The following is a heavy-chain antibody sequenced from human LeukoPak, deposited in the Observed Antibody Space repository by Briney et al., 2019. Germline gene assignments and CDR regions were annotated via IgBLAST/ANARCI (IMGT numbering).Heavy chain of an antibody. J-gene: IGHJ4*02. CDR2: FDPEDGET. D-gene: IGHD3-10*01. Sequence: ASVKVSCKVSGYTLTELSMHWVRRAPGKGLEWMGGFDPEDGETIYAQKFQGRVTMTEDTSTDTAYMELSSLRSEDTAVYYCATDLGTMVRGANFDYWGQGTLVTVSS. CDR1: GYTLTELS. V-gene: IGHV1-24*01. CDR3: ATDLGTMVRGANFDY.